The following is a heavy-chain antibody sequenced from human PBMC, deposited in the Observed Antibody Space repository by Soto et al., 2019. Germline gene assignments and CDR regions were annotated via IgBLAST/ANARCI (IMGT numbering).Heavy chain of an antibody. Sequence: QVQLVESGGGVVQPGRSLRLSCAASGFTFSSYAMHWVRQAPGKGLEWVAVISYDGSNKYYADSVKGRFTISRDNSKNTLYLQMNSLRAEDTAVYYSARGAVRIAVAGPFDYWGQGTLVTVSS. CDR1: GFTFSSYA. CDR2: ISYDGSNK. CDR3: ARGAVRIAVAGPFDY. V-gene: IGHV3-30-3*01. D-gene: IGHD6-19*01. J-gene: IGHJ4*02.